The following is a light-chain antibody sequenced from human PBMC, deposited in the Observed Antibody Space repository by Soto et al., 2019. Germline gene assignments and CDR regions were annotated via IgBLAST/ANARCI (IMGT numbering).Light chain of an antibody. CDR1: QSVLYSSNNKNY. CDR2: WAS. Sequence: DIVMTQSPDSLAVSLGERATINCKFSQSVLYSSNNKNYLAWYQQKPGQPPKLLIYWASTRESGVPDRFSGSGSGTEFTLTISSLQAEDVAFYYCQQYYSTPLTFGGGTKVEIK. V-gene: IGKV4-1*01. CDR3: QQYYSTPLT. J-gene: IGKJ4*01.